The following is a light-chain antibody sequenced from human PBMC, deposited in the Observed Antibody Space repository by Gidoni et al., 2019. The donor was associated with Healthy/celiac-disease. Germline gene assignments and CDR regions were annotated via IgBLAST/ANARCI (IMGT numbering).Light chain of an antibody. CDR3: NSRDISGNHLV. CDR1: SLRSYY. V-gene: IGLV3-19*01. CDR2: GKN. Sequence: SSELTQDPAVSVALGQTVRITCQGDSLRSYYASWYQQKPGQAPVLVIYGKNNRPSGNPDRFSGASSGNTASLTITGAQAEDEADYYCNSRDISGNHLVFVGGTKLTVL. J-gene: IGLJ2*01.